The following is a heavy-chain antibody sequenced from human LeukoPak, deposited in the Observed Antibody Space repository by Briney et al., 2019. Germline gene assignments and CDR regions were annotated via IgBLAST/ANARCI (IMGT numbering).Heavy chain of an antibody. J-gene: IGHJ4*02. D-gene: IGHD1-1*01. CDR3: ASSGLQTGVFDY. CDR2: INHSGST. V-gene: IGHV4-34*01. Sequence: SETLSLTCAVYSGSFSGYYWSWIRQPPGKGLEWIGEINHSGSTNYNPSLKSRVTISVDTSKNQFSLKLSSVTAADTAVYYCASSGLQTGVFDYWGQGTLVTVSS. CDR1: SGSFSGYY.